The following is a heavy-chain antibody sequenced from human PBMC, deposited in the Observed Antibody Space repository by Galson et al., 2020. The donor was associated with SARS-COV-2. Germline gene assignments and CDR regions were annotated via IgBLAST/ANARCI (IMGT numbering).Heavy chain of an antibody. V-gene: IGHV4-61*02. CDR1: GGSISSGSYY. D-gene: IGHD7-27*01. CDR3: ARDRFWGYLDY. Sequence: SEILSLTCSVSGGSISSGSYYWSWIRQPAGKGLEWIGRIHTSGSTTYNPSLKSRVTISIDTSKNQFSLNLSSVTAADTAVYYCARDRFWGYLDYWGQGTLVTVSS. J-gene: IGHJ4*02. CDR2: IHTSGST.